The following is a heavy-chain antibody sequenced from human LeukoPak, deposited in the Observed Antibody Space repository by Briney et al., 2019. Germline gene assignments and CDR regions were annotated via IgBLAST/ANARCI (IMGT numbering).Heavy chain of an antibody. CDR2: ISGDGGST. J-gene: IGHJ4*02. CDR1: GFTFDDYA. D-gene: IGHD5-18*01. Sequence: GGSLRLSCAASGFTFDDYAMHWARQAPGKGLEWVSLISGDGGSTYYADSVKGRFTISRDNSKNSLYLQMNSLRTEDTALYYCAKDEYSYGYFDYWGQGTLVTVSS. CDR3: AKDEYSYGYFDY. V-gene: IGHV3-43*02.